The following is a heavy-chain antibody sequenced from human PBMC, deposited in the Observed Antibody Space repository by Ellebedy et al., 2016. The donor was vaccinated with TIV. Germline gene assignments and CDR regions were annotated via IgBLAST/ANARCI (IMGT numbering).Heavy chain of an antibody. D-gene: IGHD6-13*01. CDR3: ARDVYGGIAAAGDPSGGVDY. V-gene: IGHV1-46*01. CDR2: INPSGGST. Sequence: ASVKVSCXASGYTFTSYYMHWVRQAPGQGLEWMGIINPSGGSTSYAQKFQDRVTMTRDTSTSTVYMELSSLRSEDTAVYYCARDVYGGIAAAGDPSGGVDYWGQGTLVTVSS. J-gene: IGHJ4*02. CDR1: GYTFTSYY.